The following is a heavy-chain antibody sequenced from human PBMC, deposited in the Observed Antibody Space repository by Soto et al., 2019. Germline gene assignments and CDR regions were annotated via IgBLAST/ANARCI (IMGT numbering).Heavy chain of an antibody. V-gene: IGHV3-33*01. CDR3: ARDRGFYYDSSGHNGFDP. J-gene: IGHJ5*02. D-gene: IGHD3-22*01. Sequence: GGSLRLSCAASGFTFSSYGMHWVRQAPGKGLEWVAVIWYDGSNKYYADSVKGRFTISRDNSKNTLYLQMNSLRAEDTAVYYCARDRGFYYDSSGHNGFDPWGQGTLVTVSS. CDR2: IWYDGSNK. CDR1: GFTFSSYG.